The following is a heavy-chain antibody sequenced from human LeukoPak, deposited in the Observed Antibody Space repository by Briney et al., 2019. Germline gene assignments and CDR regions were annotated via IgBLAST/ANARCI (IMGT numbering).Heavy chain of an antibody. CDR2: INPSGGST. D-gene: IGHD3-22*01. Sequence: GASVKVSCKASGYTFTSYYMHWVRQAPGQGLEWMGIINPSGGSTSYPQKSQGRVTMTRDTSTSTVYTELSSLRSEDTAVYYCARAPSGYYYVYWGQGTLVTVSS. CDR1: GYTFTSYY. J-gene: IGHJ4*02. CDR3: ARAPSGYYYVY. V-gene: IGHV1-46*01.